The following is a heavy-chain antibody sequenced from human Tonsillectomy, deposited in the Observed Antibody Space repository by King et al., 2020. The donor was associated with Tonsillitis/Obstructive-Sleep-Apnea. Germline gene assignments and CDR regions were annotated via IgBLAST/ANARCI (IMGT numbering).Heavy chain of an antibody. D-gene: IGHD2-2*01. V-gene: IGHV3-21*01. CDR3: ARVGYCSSTSCTNSFYDYYYYMDV. CDR2: ISSSSSYI. J-gene: IGHJ6*03. Sequence: VQLVESGGGLVKPGGSLRLSCAASGFTFSSYSMNWVRQAPGKGLEWVSSISSSSSYIYYADSVKGRFTISRDNAKNSLYLQMNSLRAEDTAVYYCARVGYCSSTSCTNSFYDYYYYMDVWGKGTTVTVSS. CDR1: GFTFSSYS.